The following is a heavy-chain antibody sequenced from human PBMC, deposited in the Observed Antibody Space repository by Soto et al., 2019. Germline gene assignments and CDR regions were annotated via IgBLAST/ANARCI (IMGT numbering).Heavy chain of an antibody. CDR1: GDSVSSNSAA. J-gene: IGHJ4*02. CDR2: TYYRSKWCN. CDR3: ARGPRNQQQLVHWDY. V-gene: IGHV6-1*01. D-gene: IGHD6-13*01. Sequence: SQTLSLTCAISGDSVSSNSAAWNWIRQSPSRGLEWLGRTYYRSKWCNDYAVSVKSRITINPDTSKNQFSLQLNSVTPEDTAVYYCARGPRNQQQLVHWDYWGQGTLVTVSS.